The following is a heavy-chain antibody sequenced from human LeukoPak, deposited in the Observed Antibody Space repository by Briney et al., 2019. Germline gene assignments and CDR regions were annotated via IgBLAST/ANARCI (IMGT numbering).Heavy chain of an antibody. V-gene: IGHV4-61*02. Sequence: SQTLSLTCTVSGGSISSGSYYWSWLRQPAGTGLEWIGRIYTSGSTNYNPSLKSRVTISVDTSKNQFSLKLSSVTAADTAVYYCARDPGYSDAKSEYYFDYWGQGTLVTVSS. CDR3: ARDPGYSDAKSEYYFDY. CDR1: GGSISSGSYY. D-gene: IGHD2-2*03. J-gene: IGHJ4*02. CDR2: IYTSGST.